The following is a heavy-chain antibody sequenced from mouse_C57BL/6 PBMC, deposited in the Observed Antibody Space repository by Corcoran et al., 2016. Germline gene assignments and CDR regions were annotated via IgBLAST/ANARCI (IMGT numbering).Heavy chain of an antibody. Sequence: QIQLVQSGPELKKPGETVKISCKASGYTFTTYGMSWVKQAPGKGLKWMGWINTYSGVPTYADDFKGRFAFSLETSVSTAYLQINNLKNEDTATYFCARSPLSTGTYWGQGTLVTVSA. CDR1: GYTFTTYG. CDR3: ARSPLSTGTY. D-gene: IGHD1-1*01. V-gene: IGHV9-3*01. CDR2: INTYSGVP. J-gene: IGHJ3*01.